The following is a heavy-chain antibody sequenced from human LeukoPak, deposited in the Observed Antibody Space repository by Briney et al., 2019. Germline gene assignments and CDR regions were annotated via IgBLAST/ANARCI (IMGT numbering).Heavy chain of an antibody. CDR3: TTGAAGN. V-gene: IGHV3-15*01. D-gene: IGHD2-15*01. CDR2: IRGKTDGGTT. CDR1: GFTFNYAW. Sequence: PGGSLRLSCAASGFTFNYAWMSWVRQAPGKGLEWVGRIRGKTDGGTTDYAAPVKGRFTISRDDSKNTLYLQMNSLKTEDTAVYYCTTGAAGNWGQGTLVTVSS. J-gene: IGHJ4*02.